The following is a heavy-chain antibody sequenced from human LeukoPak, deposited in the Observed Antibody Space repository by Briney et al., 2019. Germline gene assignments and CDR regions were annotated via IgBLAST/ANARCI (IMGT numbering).Heavy chain of an antibody. CDR2: ISYDGSNK. D-gene: IGHD3-22*01. Sequence: GGSLRLSCAASGFTFSSYAVHWVRQAPGKGLEWVAVISYDGSNKYYADSVKGRFTISRDNSKNTLYLQMNSLRAEDTAVYYCARGLIVVITTSYDYWGQGTLVTVSS. J-gene: IGHJ4*02. CDR3: ARGLIVVITTSYDY. V-gene: IGHV3-30-3*01. CDR1: GFTFSSYA.